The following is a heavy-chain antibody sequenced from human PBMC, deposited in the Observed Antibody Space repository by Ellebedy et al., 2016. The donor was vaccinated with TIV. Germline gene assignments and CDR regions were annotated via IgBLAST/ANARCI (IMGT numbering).Heavy chain of an antibody. CDR2: INPSVGST. J-gene: IGHJ4*02. CDR3: ARARSSGWLHTPDY. CDR1: GYTFTSYF. D-gene: IGHD6-19*01. Sequence: PSVKVSCKASGYTFTSYFMHWVRQAPGQGLEWMGIINPSVGSTTYAQKLQGRVTMTRDTSTSTVYMELSSLRSEDTAVYYCARARSSGWLHTPDYWGQGTLVTVSS. V-gene: IGHV1-46*04.